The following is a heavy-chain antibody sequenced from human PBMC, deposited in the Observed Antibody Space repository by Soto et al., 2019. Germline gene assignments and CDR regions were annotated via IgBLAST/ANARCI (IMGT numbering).Heavy chain of an antibody. V-gene: IGHV4-59*11. J-gene: IGHJ4*02. CDR1: GVSITSHY. Sequence: SETLSLTCTVSGVSITSHYWTWIRQPPGKGLEWIGNIHYSGSTNYSPSLKGRVIISVDTSENQSSLKLSSVTTADTAVYYCTVGGAGHPFDYWGQGTLVTVSS. CDR2: IHYSGST. CDR3: TVGGAGHPFDY. D-gene: IGHD3-16*01.